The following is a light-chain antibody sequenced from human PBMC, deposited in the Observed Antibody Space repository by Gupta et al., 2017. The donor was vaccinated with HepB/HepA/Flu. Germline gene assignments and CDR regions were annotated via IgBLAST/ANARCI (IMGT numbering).Light chain of an antibody. CDR2: DAS. CDR1: QSVGSY. CDR3: QQRSNWTTGVT. V-gene: IGKV3-11*01. Sequence: EIVLTQSPATLSLSPEQRATLSSRASQSVGSYLAWYQQKPGQVPRPLIFDASNRSTGIPPRFSASGSGTDLTLTLSSLEPEAFAVYYCQQRSNWTTGVTFGPGTRVDIK. J-gene: IGKJ3*01.